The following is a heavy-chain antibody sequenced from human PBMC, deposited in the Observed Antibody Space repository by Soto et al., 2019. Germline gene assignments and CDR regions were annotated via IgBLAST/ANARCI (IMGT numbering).Heavy chain of an antibody. V-gene: IGHV3-23*01. D-gene: IGHD3-3*01. CDR1: GYSFTSYW. J-gene: IGHJ6*02. Sequence: GESLKISCKGSGYSFTSYWIGWVRQAPGKGLDWVSVISGSGGSTYYADSVKGRFTISRDNSKNTLYLQMNSLRAEDTAVYYCAKKRSGVYGMDVWGQGTTVTVSS. CDR3: AKKRSGVYGMDV. CDR2: ISGSGGST.